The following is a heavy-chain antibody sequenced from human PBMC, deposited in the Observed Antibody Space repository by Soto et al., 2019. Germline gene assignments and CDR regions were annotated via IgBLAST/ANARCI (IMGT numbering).Heavy chain of an antibody. CDR2: INPHGGST. V-gene: IGHV1-46*01. Sequence: GXSVKVSCKAPRDTFTSYYINWVRQAPVQGLEWIGVINPHGGSTVYAQKFQGRVTMTRDTSASTVYMELSSLRSEDTAVYYCARSSGGNFGIIIEGTNWFAPRGQGTLVTV. CDR3: ARSSGGNFGIIIEGTNWFAP. D-gene: IGHD1-26*01. J-gene: IGHJ5*02. CDR1: RDTFTSYY.